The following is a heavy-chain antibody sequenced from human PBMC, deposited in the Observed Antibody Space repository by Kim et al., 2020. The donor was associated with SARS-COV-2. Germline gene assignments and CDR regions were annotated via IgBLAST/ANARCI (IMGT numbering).Heavy chain of an antibody. CDR3: ARDYYDSSGFFGYYYGMDV. V-gene: IGHV4-59*13. D-gene: IGHD3-22*01. CDR1: GGSISNYY. CDR2: IYYSGST. J-gene: IGHJ6*02. Sequence: SETLSLTCTVSGGSISNYYWSWIRQPPGKGLEWIGYIYYSGSTNYNPSLKSRVTISLYRSKNQFSLKLSSATAADTAVYFCARDYYDSSGFFGYYYGMDVWGQGTTVTVSS.